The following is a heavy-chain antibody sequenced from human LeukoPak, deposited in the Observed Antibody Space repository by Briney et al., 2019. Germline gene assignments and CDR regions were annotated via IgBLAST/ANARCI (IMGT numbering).Heavy chain of an antibody. CDR2: IYTSEST. CDR1: GGSISSYY. CDR3: ARVGYSNYYFDY. J-gene: IGHJ4*02. V-gene: IGHV4-4*07. Sequence: SETLSLTCTVSGGSISSYYWTWIRQPARKGLEWVGLIYTSESTIYNPSLKSRVTMSADTSKNQFSLKLSSVTAADTAVYYCARVGYSNYYFDYWGQGTLVTVSS. D-gene: IGHD6-13*01.